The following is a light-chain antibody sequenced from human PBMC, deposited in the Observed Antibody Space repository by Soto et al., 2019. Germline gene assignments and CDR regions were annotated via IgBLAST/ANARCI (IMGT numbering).Light chain of an antibody. J-gene: IGLJ2*01. CDR2: RNN. Sequence: QSVLTQPPSASGTPGQRVTISCSGSSSNIGSNYVYWYQQLPGTAPKLLIYRNNQRPSGVPDRFSGSKSGTSASLAISGLRSEDEADYYCAAWDDRLSAVVFGGGTQLTVL. CDR1: SSNIGSNY. V-gene: IGLV1-47*01. CDR3: AAWDDRLSAVV.